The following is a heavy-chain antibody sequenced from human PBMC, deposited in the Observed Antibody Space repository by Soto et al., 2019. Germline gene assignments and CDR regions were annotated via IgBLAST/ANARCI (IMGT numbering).Heavy chain of an antibody. CDR1: GFTFGDYA. CDR3: TRVHSGSCSDY. J-gene: IGHJ4*02. CDR2: IRSKAYGGTT. Sequence: HPGGSLRLSCTASGFTFGDYAMSWVRQAPGKGLEWVGFIRSKAYGGTTEYAASVKGRFTISRDDSKSIAYLQMNSLKTEDTAVYYCTRVHSGSCSDYWGQGTLVTVSS. D-gene: IGHD1-26*01. V-gene: IGHV3-49*04.